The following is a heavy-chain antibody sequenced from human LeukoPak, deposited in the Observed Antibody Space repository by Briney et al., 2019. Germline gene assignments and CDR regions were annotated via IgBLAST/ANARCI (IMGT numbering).Heavy chain of an antibody. V-gene: IGHV1-18*01. Sequence: ASVKVSCKASGYTFTSYGISWVRQAPGQGLEWMGWISAYNGNTNYAQKLQGRVTMTTDTSTSTAYMELSSLRSEDTAVYYCATTVGLQQLVQYYYYGMDVWGQGTTVTVSS. CDR2: ISAYNGNT. CDR1: GYTFTSYG. D-gene: IGHD6-13*01. CDR3: ATTVGLQQLVQYYYYGMDV. J-gene: IGHJ6*02.